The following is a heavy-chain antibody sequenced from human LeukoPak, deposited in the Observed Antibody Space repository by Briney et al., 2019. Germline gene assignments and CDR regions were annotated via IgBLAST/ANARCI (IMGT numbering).Heavy chain of an antibody. CDR3: ARGELRYFDWLNY. CDR1: GFTFSSYW. Sequence: PGGSLRLSCAASGFTFSSYWMHWVRQAPGKGLVWVSRINSDGSSTSYADSVKGRFTISRDNAKNTLYLQMNSLRAEDTAVYYCARGELRYFDWLNYWGRGTLVTVSS. CDR2: INSDGSST. D-gene: IGHD3-9*01. J-gene: IGHJ4*02. V-gene: IGHV3-74*01.